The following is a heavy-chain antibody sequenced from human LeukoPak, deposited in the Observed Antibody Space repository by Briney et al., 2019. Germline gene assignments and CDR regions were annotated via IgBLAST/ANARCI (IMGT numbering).Heavy chain of an antibody. Sequence: ASVKVSCKASGYTFGNYALNWVRQAPGQGLEWMGIINPSGGSTSYAQKFQGRVTMTRDTSTSTVYMELSSLRSEDTAVYYCASGITMVRGVIIKRGDAFDIWGQGTMVTVSS. J-gene: IGHJ3*02. CDR3: ASGITMVRGVIIKRGDAFDI. CDR2: INPSGGST. CDR1: GYTFGNYA. V-gene: IGHV1-46*01. D-gene: IGHD3-10*01.